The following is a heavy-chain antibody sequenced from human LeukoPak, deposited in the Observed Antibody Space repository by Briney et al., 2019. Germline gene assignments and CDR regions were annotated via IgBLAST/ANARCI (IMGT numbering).Heavy chain of an antibody. Sequence: SETLSLTRNVSGGSISSSSYYWGWIRQPPGKGLEWIGSIYYSGSTYYNPSLKSRVTISVDTSKNQFSLKLSSVTAADTAVYYCASLGADHYDSSGYLRRPNSRVYWGQGTLVTVSS. D-gene: IGHD3-22*01. CDR2: IYYSGST. CDR1: GGSISSSSYY. CDR3: ASLGADHYDSSGYLRRPNSRVY. J-gene: IGHJ4*02. V-gene: IGHV4-39*01.